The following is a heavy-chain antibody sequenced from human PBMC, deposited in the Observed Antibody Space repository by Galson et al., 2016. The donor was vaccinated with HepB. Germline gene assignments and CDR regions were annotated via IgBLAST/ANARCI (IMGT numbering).Heavy chain of an antibody. V-gene: IGHV2-5*02. Sequence: PALVKPTQTLTLTCTFSGFSLSPRGVGVGWIRQPPGEALEWLTLIYWDDDKRQNPSLKSRLTVTKDTSKSQVVLTMTNVDPVDTATYYCARAHCGGDCLSYNILYQYGLDVWGQGTTVTVSS. J-gene: IGHJ6*02. CDR1: GFSLSPRGVG. CDR2: IYWDDDK. CDR3: ARAHCGGDCLSYNILYQYGLDV. D-gene: IGHD2-21*01.